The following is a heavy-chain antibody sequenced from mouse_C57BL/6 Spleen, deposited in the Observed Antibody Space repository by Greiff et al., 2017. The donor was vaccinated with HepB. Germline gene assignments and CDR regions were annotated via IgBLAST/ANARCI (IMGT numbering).Heavy chain of an antibody. CDR1: GFSFNTYA. Sequence: EVHLVESGGGLVQPKGSLKLSCAASGFSFNTYAMNWVRQAPGKGLEWVARIRSKSNNYATYYADSVKDRFTISRDDSESMLYLQMNNLKTEDTAMYYCVRQNNWAFAYWGQGTLVTVSA. J-gene: IGHJ3*01. D-gene: IGHD4-1*01. CDR3: VRQNNWAFAY. CDR2: IRSKSNNYAT. V-gene: IGHV10-1*01.